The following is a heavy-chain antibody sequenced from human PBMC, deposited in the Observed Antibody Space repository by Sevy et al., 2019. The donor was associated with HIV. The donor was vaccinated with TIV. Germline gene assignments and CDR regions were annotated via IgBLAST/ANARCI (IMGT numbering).Heavy chain of an antibody. CDR2: IKLDGSDK. J-gene: IGHJ6*02. CDR1: DCIFENYW. CDR3: ARGHYAMDV. Sequence: GGSLRLSCGASDCIFENYWMTWVRQTSGQGLEWVATIKLDGSDKYYGDSVKGRFTISRDNSKKSLYLQMNSLRAEDTAVYFCARGHYAMDVWGQGTTVTVSS. V-gene: IGHV3-7*03.